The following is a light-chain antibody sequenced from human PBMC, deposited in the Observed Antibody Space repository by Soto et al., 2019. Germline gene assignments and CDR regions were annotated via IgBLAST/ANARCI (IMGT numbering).Light chain of an antibody. CDR1: QSVSSNY. V-gene: IGKV3-20*01. Sequence: EIVLTQSPGTLSLSPGERATLSCRASQSVSSNYLAWYQQKSGQAPRLLIYGASSRATGIPDRFSGSGSGTDFTLTISKLEPEDFAVYYSQQYGNSPYAFGHGTELEI. CDR3: QQYGNSPYA. CDR2: GAS. J-gene: IGKJ2*01.